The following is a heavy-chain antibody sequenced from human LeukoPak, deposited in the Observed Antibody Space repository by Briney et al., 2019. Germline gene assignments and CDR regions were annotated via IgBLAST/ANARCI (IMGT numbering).Heavy chain of an antibody. J-gene: IGHJ4*02. CDR1: GGSISSGGYY. D-gene: IGHD6-6*01. CDR3: GRDPSAGAGAARPGLFDL. V-gene: IGHV4-30-2*01. CDR2: IYHSGST. Sequence: PSQTLSLTCTVSGGSISSGGYYWSWIRQPPGKGLEWIGYIYHSGSTYYNPSLKSRVTISVDRSKNQFSLKLSSVTAADTAVYYCGRDPSAGAGAARPGLFDLWGQGTLVTVSS.